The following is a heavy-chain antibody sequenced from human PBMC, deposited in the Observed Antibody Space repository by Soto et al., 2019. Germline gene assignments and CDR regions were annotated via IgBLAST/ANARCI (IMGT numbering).Heavy chain of an antibody. Sequence: QVQLVESGGGVVQPGPSLRVSCVGSGFTFRSYVIHWVRQAPGKGLEWVALTSYDGSGKYYGDSVRGRFTISRDNSRNTVDLQMDSLSLEDTALYYCARWGTTGGLDVWGQGTLVSVSS. CDR1: GFTFRSYV. CDR3: ARWGTTGGLDV. V-gene: IGHV3-30*19. J-gene: IGHJ1*01. CDR2: TSYDGSGK. D-gene: IGHD3-16*01.